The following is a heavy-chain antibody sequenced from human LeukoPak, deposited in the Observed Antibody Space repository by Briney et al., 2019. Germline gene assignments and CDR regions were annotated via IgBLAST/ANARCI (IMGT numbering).Heavy chain of an antibody. V-gene: IGHV1-2*02. J-gene: IGHJ4*02. D-gene: IGHD6-13*01. Sequence: GASVKVSCKASGYTFTGYYMHWVRQAPGQGREWMGWINPNSGGSSYAQQFQGRVTMTRDTSISTAYMELSRLRSDDRAVYSCARGDQQLAILDYWGRETLVTVSS. CDR3: ARGDQQLAILDY. CDR2: INPNSGGS. CDR1: GYTFTGYY.